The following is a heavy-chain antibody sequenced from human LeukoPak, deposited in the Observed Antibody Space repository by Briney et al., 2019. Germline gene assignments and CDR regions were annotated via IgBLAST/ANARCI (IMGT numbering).Heavy chain of an antibody. CDR3: AKDRATGDLYYGMDV. CDR2: IWHDGSNK. CDR1: GFTFSTYA. J-gene: IGHJ6*02. Sequence: GRSLRLSCAASGFTFSTYAMHWVRQAPGKGLEWVAVIWHDGSNKYYADSVKGRFTISRDNSKNTLYLQMNSLRAEDTAVYYCAKDRATGDLYYGMDVWGQGTTVTVSS. V-gene: IGHV3-33*06. D-gene: IGHD7-27*01.